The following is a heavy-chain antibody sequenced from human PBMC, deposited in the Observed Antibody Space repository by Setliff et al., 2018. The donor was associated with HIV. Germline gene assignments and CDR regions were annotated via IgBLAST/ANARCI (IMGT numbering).Heavy chain of an antibody. D-gene: IGHD6-19*01. CDR1: GGSISSYY. Sequence: PSETLSLTCTVSGGSISSYYWSWIRQPAGKGLEWIGHIYISGSTNYNPAFNSRVTMSVDTSKNQFSLRLTSVTAADTAMYHCARDRSSGWSKDWLDYWGQGTLVTVSS. J-gene: IGHJ4*02. V-gene: IGHV4-4*07. CDR2: IYISGST. CDR3: ARDRSSGWSKDWLDY.